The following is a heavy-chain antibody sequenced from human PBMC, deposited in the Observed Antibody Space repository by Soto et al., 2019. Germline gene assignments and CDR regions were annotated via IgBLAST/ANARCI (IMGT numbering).Heavy chain of an antibody. Sequence: EVQLVESGGGLVKPGGSLRLSCAASGFTFSSYSMNWVRQAPGKGLEWVSSISSSSSYIYYADSVKGRFTISRDNAKNSVYLQMNSLRAEDTAVYYCARGYCSGGSCHGDYWGQGTLVTVSS. CDR2: ISSSSSYI. J-gene: IGHJ4*02. D-gene: IGHD2-15*01. CDR3: ARGYCSGGSCHGDY. CDR1: GFTFSSYS. V-gene: IGHV3-21*01.